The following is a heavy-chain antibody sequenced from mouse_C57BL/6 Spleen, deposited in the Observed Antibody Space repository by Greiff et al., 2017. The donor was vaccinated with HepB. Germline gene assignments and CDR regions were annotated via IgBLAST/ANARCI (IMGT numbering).Heavy chain of an antibody. Sequence: EVQLQESGPGLVKPSQSLSLTCSVTGYSITSGYYWNWIRQFPGNKLEWMGYISYDGSNNYNPSLKNRISITRDTSKNQFFLKLNSVTTEDTATYYCAREGTAYYYGSSYEYFDYWGQGTTLTVSS. V-gene: IGHV3-6*01. CDR3: AREGTAYYYGSSYEYFDY. CDR1: GYSITSGYY. J-gene: IGHJ2*01. D-gene: IGHD1-1*01. CDR2: ISYDGSN.